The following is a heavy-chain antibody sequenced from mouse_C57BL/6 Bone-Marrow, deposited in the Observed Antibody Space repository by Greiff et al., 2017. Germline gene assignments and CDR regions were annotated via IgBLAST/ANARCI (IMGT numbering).Heavy chain of an antibody. CDR3: TRDGSSFLSY. J-gene: IGHJ2*01. D-gene: IGHD1-1*01. CDR1: GYTFTDYE. V-gene: IGHV1-15*01. CDR2: IDPETGGT. Sequence: VKLQESGAELVRPGASVTLSCKASGYTFTDYEMHWVKQTPVHGLEWIGAIDPETGGTAYNQKFKGKAILTADKSSSTAYMELRSLTSEDSAVYYCTRDGSSFLSYWGQGTTLTVSS.